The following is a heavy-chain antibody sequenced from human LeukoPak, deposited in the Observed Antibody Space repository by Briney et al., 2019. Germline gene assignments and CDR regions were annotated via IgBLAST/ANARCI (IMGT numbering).Heavy chain of an antibody. V-gene: IGHV3-23*01. CDR2: ISGSGGST. CDR1: RFTFSSYT. D-gene: IGHD1-26*01. CDR3: AKDPPYSGSYYGVTGFDY. Sequence: GGSLRLSCAASRFTFSSYTMSWVRQAPGKGLEWVSAISGSGGSTYYADSVKGRFTISRDNSKNTLYLQMNSLRAEDTAVYYCAKDPPYSGSYYGVTGFDYWGQGTLVTVSS. J-gene: IGHJ4*02.